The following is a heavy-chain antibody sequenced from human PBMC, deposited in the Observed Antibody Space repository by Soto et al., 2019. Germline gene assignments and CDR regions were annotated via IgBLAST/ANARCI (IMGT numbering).Heavy chain of an antibody. Sequence: SETLSLTCAVYGGSFSGYYWSWIRQPPGKGREWIGEINHSGSTNYNPSLKSRVTISVDTSKNQFSLKLSSVTAADTAVYYCARFTIFGVVPYGMDVWGQGTTVTVSS. V-gene: IGHV4-34*01. J-gene: IGHJ6*02. CDR2: INHSGST. D-gene: IGHD3-3*01. CDR1: GGSFSGYY. CDR3: ARFTIFGVVPYGMDV.